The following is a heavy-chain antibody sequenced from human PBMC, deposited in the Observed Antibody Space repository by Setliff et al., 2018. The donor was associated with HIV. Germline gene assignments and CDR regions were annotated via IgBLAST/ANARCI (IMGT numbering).Heavy chain of an antibody. J-gene: IGHJ4*03. D-gene: IGHD3-3*01. CDR2: IWPDDSDT. CDR1: GYSFTNYW. Sequence: GESLKISCKASGYSFTNYWVGWVRQMPGNGLEWVGLIWPDDSDTIYSPSFQGQVTLSADKSITTVYLQWNSLKAPDTAIYYCARLSKFYDFWTPNYWGQGTMVTVSS. V-gene: IGHV5-51*01. CDR3: ARLSKFYDFWTPNY.